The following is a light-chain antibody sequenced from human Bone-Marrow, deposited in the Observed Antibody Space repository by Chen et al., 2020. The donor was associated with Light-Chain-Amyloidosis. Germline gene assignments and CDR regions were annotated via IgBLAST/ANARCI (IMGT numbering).Light chain of an antibody. Sequence: QLVLTQSPSDSSSLGASVKLTCTLSSEHSSYAIAWHQQQPEKGPRYLLKVNSDGSHSKGDGIPNRFSGANAGAGLYITISSLQSNDKADCCCQTWGTDTYWVVGGGTKVT. J-gene: IGLJ3*02. CDR1: SEHSSYA. CDR2: VNSDGSH. CDR3: QTWGTDTYWV. V-gene: IGLV4-69*01.